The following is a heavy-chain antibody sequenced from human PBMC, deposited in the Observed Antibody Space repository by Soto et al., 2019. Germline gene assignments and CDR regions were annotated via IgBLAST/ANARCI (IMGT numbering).Heavy chain of an antibody. CDR1: GYTLTELS. CDR3: ATGVRITMVLGNNDY. CDR2: FDPEDGET. D-gene: IGHD3-10*01. V-gene: IGHV1-24*01. Sequence: ASVKVSCKVSGYTLTELSMHWVRQAPGKGLEWMGGFDPEDGETIYAQKFQGRVTMTEDTSTDTAYMELSSLRSEDTAVYYCATGVRITMVLGNNDYWGQGTLVTVSS. J-gene: IGHJ4*02.